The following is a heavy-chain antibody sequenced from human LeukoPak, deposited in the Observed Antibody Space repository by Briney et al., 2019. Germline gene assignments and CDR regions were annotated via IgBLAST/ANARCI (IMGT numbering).Heavy chain of an antibody. D-gene: IGHD3-22*01. CDR3: ARPAYNYDNSGYYFDI. CDR2: IHPSGGST. CDR1: GYTFTSYY. V-gene: IGHV1-46*01. J-gene: IGHJ4*02. Sequence: ASVKVSCKASGYTFTSYYIHWVRQAPGQGLEWKGIIHPSGGSTTYAQKFQGRVTVTRDTSTSTVYMHLSSLRSEDTAVYYCARPAYNYDNSGYYFDIWGQGTLVTVSS.